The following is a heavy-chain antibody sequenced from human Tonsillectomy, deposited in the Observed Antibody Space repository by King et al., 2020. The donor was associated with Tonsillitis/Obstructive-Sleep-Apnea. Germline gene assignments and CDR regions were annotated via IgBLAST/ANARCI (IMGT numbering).Heavy chain of an antibody. Sequence: VQLVQSGGGVVQPGRSLRLSCAASGFPFSSYAMHWVRQAPGKGLEWVAVISFDGINKYYADSVKGRLTVSRDNSENTLYLQMNSLRAEDTAVYYCARGGDYWGQGILVTVSS. CDR2: ISFDGINK. D-gene: IGHD6-25*01. CDR3: ARGGDY. J-gene: IGHJ4*02. V-gene: IGHV3-30*04. CDR1: GFPFSSYA.